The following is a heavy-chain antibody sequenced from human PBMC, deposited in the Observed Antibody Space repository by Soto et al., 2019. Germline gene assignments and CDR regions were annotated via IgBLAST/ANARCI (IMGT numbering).Heavy chain of an antibody. V-gene: IGHV3-7*01. CDR2: IKQDGSEK. CDR1: GCTFSSYW. J-gene: IGHJ6*03. Sequence: GGSLRLSCAASGCTFSSYWMSWVRQAQGKGLEWVANIKQDGSEKYYVDSVKGRFTISRDNAKNSLYLQMNSLRAEGTAVYYCARVRKITIFGVAIYYYYMDVWGKGTTVTVSS. D-gene: IGHD3-3*01. CDR3: ARVRKITIFGVAIYYYYMDV.